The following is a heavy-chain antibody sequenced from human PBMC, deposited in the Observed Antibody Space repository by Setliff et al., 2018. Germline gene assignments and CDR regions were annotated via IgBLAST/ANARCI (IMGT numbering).Heavy chain of an antibody. CDR3: ARDPFGNPVFDP. V-gene: IGHV3-7*01. CDR2: IKQDGSVK. J-gene: IGHJ5*02. CDR1: GFTFSSYW. D-gene: IGHD3-10*01. Sequence: PGGSLRLSCAASGFTFSSYWMNWVRQAPGKGLEWVAIIKQDGSVKNYVDSVKGRFSISRDNTKNSLYLQMNSLRAEDTAVYYCARDPFGNPVFDPWGQGTLVTVSS.